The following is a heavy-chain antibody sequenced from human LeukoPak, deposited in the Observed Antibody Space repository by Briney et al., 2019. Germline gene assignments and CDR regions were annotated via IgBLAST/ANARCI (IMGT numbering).Heavy chain of an antibody. V-gene: IGHV4-59*12. D-gene: IGHD6-13*01. CDR2: IYYSGST. J-gene: IGHJ4*02. Sequence: SETLSLTCTVSGGSISSYYWSWIRQPPGKGLEWIGYIYYSGSTNYNPSLKSRVTISVDTSKNQFSLKLSSVTAADTAVYYCASGRRDYSSSWFPYWGQGTLVTVSS. CDR3: ASGRRDYSSSWFPY. CDR1: GGSISSYY.